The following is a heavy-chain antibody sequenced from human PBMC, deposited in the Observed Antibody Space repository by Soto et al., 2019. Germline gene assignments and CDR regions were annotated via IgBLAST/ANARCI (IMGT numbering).Heavy chain of an antibody. Sequence: ASVKVSCKASGYTFTSYYISWVRQAPGQGLEWMGWISGYNGNTNYAQKLQGRVTMTTDTSTSTAYMELRSLRSDDTAVYYCASFRTSRDGYNLVYWGQGTLVTVSS. CDR1: GYTFTSYY. V-gene: IGHV1-18*01. D-gene: IGHD5-12*01. CDR3: ASFRTSRDGYNLVY. CDR2: ISGYNGNT. J-gene: IGHJ4*02.